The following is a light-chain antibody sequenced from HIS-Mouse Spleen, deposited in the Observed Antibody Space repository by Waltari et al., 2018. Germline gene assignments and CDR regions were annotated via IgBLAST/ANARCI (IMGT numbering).Light chain of an antibody. CDR2: DVR. CDR1: SSDVGGYTY. V-gene: IGLV2-11*01. Sequence: QSALTQPRSVSGSPGQSVTIPCTGTSSDVGGYTYVSWYQQHPGKAPKLMIYDVRKRPSGVPDRFSGSKSGNTASLTISGLQAEDEADYYCCSYAGSYTLVFGGGTKLTVL. J-gene: IGLJ3*02. CDR3: CSYAGSYTLV.